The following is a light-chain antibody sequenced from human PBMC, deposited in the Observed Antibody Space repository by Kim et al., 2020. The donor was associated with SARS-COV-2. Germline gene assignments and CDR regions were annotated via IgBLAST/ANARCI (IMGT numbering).Light chain of an antibody. V-gene: IGKV3-15*01. Sequence: ASPGERATRSCRASQSVTSNLAWYQQKPGQAPRLLIYGASIRATGIPDRFSGSGSGTEFTLTISSLQSEDFALYYCQQYNRWPPYIFGQGTKLEI. CDR2: GAS. J-gene: IGKJ2*01. CDR3: QQYNRWPPYI. CDR1: QSVTSN.